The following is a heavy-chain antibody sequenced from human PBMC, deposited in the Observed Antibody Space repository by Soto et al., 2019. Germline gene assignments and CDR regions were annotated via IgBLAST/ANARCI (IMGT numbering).Heavy chain of an antibody. J-gene: IGHJ4*02. CDR1: GYTFTSYH. D-gene: IGHD1-26*01. Sequence: QVQLVQAGAAVKKPGASVKVSCKTSGYTFTSYHISWVRQAPGQGLEWMRWISAYNTNTNYAQKFQGIVTMPTDTLTSPAYMELRSLRSDATAVYYCARDTPTTDYLGQGTLVTFAA. CDR2: ISAYNTNT. V-gene: IGHV1-18*01. CDR3: ARDTPTTDY.